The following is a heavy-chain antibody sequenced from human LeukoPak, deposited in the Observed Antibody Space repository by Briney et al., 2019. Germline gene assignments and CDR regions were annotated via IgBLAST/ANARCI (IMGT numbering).Heavy chain of an antibody. CDR1: GGSISSGSYY. CDR2: IYTSGST. Sequence: SETLSLTCTVSGGSISSGSYYWSWIRQPAGKGLEWIGRIYTSGSTNYNPSLKSRVTISVDTSKNQFSLELGSVTAADTAVYYCARGLGVYGEEYWGQGTLVTVSS. J-gene: IGHJ4*02. V-gene: IGHV4-61*02. CDR3: ARGLGVYGEEY. D-gene: IGHD2-8*01.